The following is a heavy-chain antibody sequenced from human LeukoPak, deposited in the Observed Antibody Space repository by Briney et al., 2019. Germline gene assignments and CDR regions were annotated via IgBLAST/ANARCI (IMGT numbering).Heavy chain of an antibody. Sequence: SETLSLTCAVYGGSFSGYYWSWIRQPPGKGLEWIGEINHRGSTNYNPSLKSRVTISVDTSKNQFSLKLSSVTAADTAVYYCARALRYYYGSGSSDCWGQGTLVTVSS. V-gene: IGHV4-34*01. CDR1: GGSFSGYY. J-gene: IGHJ4*02. CDR3: ARALRYYYGSGSSDC. D-gene: IGHD3-10*01. CDR2: INHRGST.